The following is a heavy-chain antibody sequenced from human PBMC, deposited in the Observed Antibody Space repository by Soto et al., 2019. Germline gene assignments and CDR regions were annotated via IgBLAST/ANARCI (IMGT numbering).Heavy chain of an antibody. Sequence: GGSLRLSCAASGFTFDDYAMHWVRQAPGKGLEWVSGISWNSGSIGYADSVKGRFTISRDNAKNSLYLQMNSLRAEDTALYYCAKGATGGMATTGFDYWGQGALVTVSS. CDR2: ISWNSGSI. D-gene: IGHD5-12*01. V-gene: IGHV3-9*01. J-gene: IGHJ4*02. CDR1: GFTFDDYA. CDR3: AKGATGGMATTGFDY.